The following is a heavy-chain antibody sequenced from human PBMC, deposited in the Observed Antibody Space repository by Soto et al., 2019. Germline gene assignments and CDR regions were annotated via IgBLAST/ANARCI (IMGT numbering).Heavy chain of an antibody. CDR3: ARAWVVVTAPDY. Sequence: QVQLVQSGAEEKKPGASVKVSCKASGYTFTSYAMHWVRQAPGQXLEWMGWINAGNGNTKYSQKFQGRVTITRDTSASTAYMELSSLRSEDTAVYYCARAWVVVTAPDYWGQGTLVTVSS. V-gene: IGHV1-3*05. CDR2: INAGNGNT. J-gene: IGHJ4*02. CDR1: GYTFTSYA. D-gene: IGHD2-21*02.